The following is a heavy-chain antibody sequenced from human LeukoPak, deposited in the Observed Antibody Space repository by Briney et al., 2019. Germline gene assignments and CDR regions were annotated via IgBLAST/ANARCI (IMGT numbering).Heavy chain of an antibody. CDR1: GFTFSRYD. J-gene: IGHJ3*02. Sequence: GGSLRLSCTTSGFTFSRYDMQWVRQAPGKGLEWVSGISRSGPTYYRDSVRGRFTISRDNSKNTLYLQMNSLRAEDTAVYYCAKGESSAFATWGQGTMVTVSS. V-gene: IGHV3-23*01. CDR2: ISRSGPT. D-gene: IGHD2-21*01. CDR3: AKGESSAFAT.